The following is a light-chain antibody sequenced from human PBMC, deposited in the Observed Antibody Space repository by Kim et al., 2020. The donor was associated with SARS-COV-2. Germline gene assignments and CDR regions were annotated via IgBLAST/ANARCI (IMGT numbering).Light chain of an antibody. CDR2: VKN. CDR1: SLRSFS. J-gene: IGLJ2*01. CDR3: NSRDRSGNHAV. Sequence: SSELTQDPAVSVALGQPVRITCQGDSLRSFSASWYHQKPGQAPVLVIYVKNNRPSAIPDRCSGSTSGTPASLTITGAQPADEAVYYCNSRDRSGNHAVFG. V-gene: IGLV3-19*01.